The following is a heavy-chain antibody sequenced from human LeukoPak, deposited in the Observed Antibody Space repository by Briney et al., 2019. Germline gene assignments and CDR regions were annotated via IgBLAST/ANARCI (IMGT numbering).Heavy chain of an antibody. CDR2: IFYDGSKK. CDR1: GFTFRNYG. J-gene: IGHJ6*02. V-gene: IGHV3-33*01. CDR3: ARDRYYYDSSGYLYYYYGMDV. Sequence: GGSLRLSCVASGFTFRNYGMHWIRQAPGKGLEWVSVIFYDGSKKYYADFVKGRFTISRDNSKNVVYLQMDSLRAEDTAVYYCARDRYYYDSSGYLYYYYGMDVWGQGTTVTVSS. D-gene: IGHD3-22*01.